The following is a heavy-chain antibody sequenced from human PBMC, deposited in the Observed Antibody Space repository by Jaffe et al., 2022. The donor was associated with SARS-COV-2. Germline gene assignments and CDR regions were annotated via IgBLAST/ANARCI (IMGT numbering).Heavy chain of an antibody. J-gene: IGHJ4*02. Sequence: EVQLVESGGGLVQPGGSLRLSCAASGFTFSSFSMNWVRQAPGKGLEWISYISSSSTSIYYADSVKGRLTITRDNAKNSLYLQMNSLRDEDTAVYYCVRDLNYGLDYWGQGTLVTVSS. CDR1: GFTFSSFS. CDR3: VRDLNYGLDY. CDR2: ISSSSTSI. V-gene: IGHV3-48*02. D-gene: IGHD3-16*01.